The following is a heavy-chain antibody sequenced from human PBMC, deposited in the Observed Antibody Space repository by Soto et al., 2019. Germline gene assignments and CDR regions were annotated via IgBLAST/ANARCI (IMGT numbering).Heavy chain of an antibody. V-gene: IGHV3-74*01. J-gene: IGHJ4*02. Sequence: EVQLVESGGGLVQPGGSLRLSCAASGFTFSNYWMHWVRQAPGKGLVWVTSINSDGSSTSYADSVKGRFTISRDNAKNTLYLQMNSLRAEDTAVYYCAREGSWKRVGLFDYWGQGTLVTVSS. CDR3: AREGSWKRVGLFDY. CDR1: GFTFSNYW. CDR2: INSDGSST. D-gene: IGHD6-13*01.